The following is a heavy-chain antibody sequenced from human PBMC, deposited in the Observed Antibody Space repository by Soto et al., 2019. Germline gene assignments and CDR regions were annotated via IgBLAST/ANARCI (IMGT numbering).Heavy chain of an antibody. CDR2: ISGSGDSI. V-gene: IGHV3-23*04. CDR3: VKDAPDYGDYLSNFAC. CDR1: GFKFSRFG. J-gene: IGHJ4*02. Sequence: EVQLVESGGGLAQPGGSLRLSCAASGFKFSRFGMSWVRQSPGSGLEWVSSISGSGDSIYYGDSVKGRFTISRGNSNNSVRLQMPSLRVEDTAIYYCVKDAPDYGDYLSNFACWGQGDLVAVSS. D-gene: IGHD4-17*01.